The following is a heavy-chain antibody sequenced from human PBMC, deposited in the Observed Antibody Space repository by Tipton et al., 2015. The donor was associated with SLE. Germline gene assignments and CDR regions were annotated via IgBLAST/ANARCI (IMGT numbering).Heavy chain of an antibody. J-gene: IGHJ4*02. Sequence: TLSLTCTVSGGSIRSGGYFWSWIRQHPGKGLEWIGDIQFSGSTYYNPSLKSRVSISVDTSKNQFSLKLSSVTAADTAVYYCARSITIFWSGRGYFDYWGQGTLVTVSS. V-gene: IGHV4-31*03. CDR3: ARSITIFWSGRGYFDY. CDR2: IQFSGST. D-gene: IGHD3-3*01. CDR1: GGSIRSGGYF.